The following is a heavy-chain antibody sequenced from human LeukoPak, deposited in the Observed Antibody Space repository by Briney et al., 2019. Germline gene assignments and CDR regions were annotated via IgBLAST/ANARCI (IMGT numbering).Heavy chain of an antibody. V-gene: IGHV1-18*01. CDR2: ISAYNGNT. D-gene: IGHD3-22*01. J-gene: IGHJ4*02. Sequence: ASVKVPCKASGYTLTSYGISWVRQAPGQGLEWMGWISAYNGNTNYAQKLQGRVTMTTDTSTSTAYMELRSLRSDDTAVYYCASPLYDSSGYYFDYWGQGTLVTVSS. CDR3: ASPLYDSSGYYFDY. CDR1: GYTLTSYG.